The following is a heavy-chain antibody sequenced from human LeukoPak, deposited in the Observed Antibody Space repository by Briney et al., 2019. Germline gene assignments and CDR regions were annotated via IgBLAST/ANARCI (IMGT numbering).Heavy chain of an antibody. Sequence: GGALRLSCAASGCTFSSYALSWVRQTPGKGLEWVSAITASGGNSYYTDSVKGRFTISRDISKSTLYLQLNSLRAEDTAVYYCAKARRYTSDLDYWGQGTLVTVSS. J-gene: IGHJ4*02. CDR3: AKARRYTSDLDY. CDR2: ITASGGNS. V-gene: IGHV3-23*01. CDR1: GCTFSSYA. D-gene: IGHD6-19*01.